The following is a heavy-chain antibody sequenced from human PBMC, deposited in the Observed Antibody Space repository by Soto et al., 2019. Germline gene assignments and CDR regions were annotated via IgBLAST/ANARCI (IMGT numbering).Heavy chain of an antibody. CDR3: ATWHLREHAYDI. CDR2: IDGSSATT. D-gene: IGHD5-12*01. J-gene: IGHJ3*02. CDR1: GFTFSDYA. V-gene: IGHV3-23*01. Sequence: GGSLRLSCAASGFTFSDYAMSWVRQAPGKGLEWVSAIDGSSATTNYADSVKGRFTISRDNSKNTLFLHMSGPRAEDTAVYYCATWHLREHAYDIWGQGTMVTVSS.